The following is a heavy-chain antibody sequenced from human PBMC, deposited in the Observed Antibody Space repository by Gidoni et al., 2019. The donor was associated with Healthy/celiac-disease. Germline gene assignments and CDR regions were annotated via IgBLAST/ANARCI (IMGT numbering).Heavy chain of an antibody. D-gene: IGHD6-19*01. CDR2: ISGSGGST. J-gene: IGHJ4*02. CDR1: GFTFSSYA. V-gene: IGHV3-23*01. CDR3: AKCGSGWYYYFDY. Sequence: EVQLLESGGGLVQPGGSLRLSCAASGFTFSSYAMRWVRQAPGKGLEWVSAISGSGGSTYYADSVKGRFTISRDNSKNTLYLQMNSLRAEDTAVYYCAKCGSGWYYYFDYWGQGTLVTVSS.